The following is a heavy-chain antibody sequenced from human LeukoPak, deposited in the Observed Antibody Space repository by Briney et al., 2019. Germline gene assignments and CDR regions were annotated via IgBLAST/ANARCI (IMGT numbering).Heavy chain of an antibody. CDR1: GVSFSGFS. CDR3: ARPRGYSSGSLKYFDF. D-gene: IGHD6-19*01. J-gene: IGHJ4*02. V-gene: IGHV3-7*01. Sequence: GGSLRLSCAASGVSFSGFSMSWVRQAPGKGLEWVASIHEHSSEISYVDSVKGRFTTSRDNAKNLLFLQLNNLRAEDTAVYYCARPRGYSSGSLKYFDFWGQGALVTVSS. CDR2: IHEHSSEI.